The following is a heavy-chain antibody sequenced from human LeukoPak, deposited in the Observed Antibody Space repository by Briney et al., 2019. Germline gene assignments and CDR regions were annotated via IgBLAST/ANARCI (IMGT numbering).Heavy chain of an antibody. Sequence: PGGSLRLSCAASGFTFSSYGMSWVRQAPGKGLEWVSDISATDGSTHYADSVKGRFSISRDNSKNTLYLQMNSLGAEDTAIYYCAKRRYGSRPYDGDWGQGTLVTVSS. CDR1: GFTFSSYG. V-gene: IGHV3-23*01. CDR3: AKRRYGSRPYDGD. CDR2: ISATDGST. D-gene: IGHD3-10*01. J-gene: IGHJ4*02.